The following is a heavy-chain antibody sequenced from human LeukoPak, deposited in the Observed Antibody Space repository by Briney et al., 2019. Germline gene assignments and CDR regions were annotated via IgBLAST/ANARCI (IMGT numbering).Heavy chain of an antibody. CDR2: INPNSGGT. Sequence: ASVKVSCKASGYTFTGYYMHWVRQAPGQGLEWMGWINPNSGGTNYAQKFQGWVTMTRDTSISTAYMELSRLRSDDTAVYYCARALAGLGSSGYDAPGDYWGQGTLVTVSS. V-gene: IGHV1-2*04. J-gene: IGHJ4*02. CDR3: ARALAGLGSSGYDAPGDY. D-gene: IGHD5-12*01. CDR1: GYTFTGYY.